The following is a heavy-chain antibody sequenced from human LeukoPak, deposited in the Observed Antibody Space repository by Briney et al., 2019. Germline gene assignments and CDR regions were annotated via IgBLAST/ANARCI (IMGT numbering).Heavy chain of an antibody. CDR1: GGTFSSYA. J-gene: IGHJ3*02. Sequence: SVKVSCKASGGTFSSYAISWVRQAPGQGLEWMGGIIPIFGTANYAQKFQGRVTIATDESTSTAYMELSSLRSEDTAVYYCARGGGILEWLYDAFDIWGQGTMVTVSS. CDR3: ARGGGILEWLYDAFDI. V-gene: IGHV1-69*05. D-gene: IGHD3-3*01. CDR2: IIPIFGTA.